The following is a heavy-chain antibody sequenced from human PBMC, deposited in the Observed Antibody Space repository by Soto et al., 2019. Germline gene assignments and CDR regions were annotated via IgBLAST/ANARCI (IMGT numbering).Heavy chain of an antibody. CDR1: GFTFSSYG. CDR3: AKYRLARVVVAPYDY. J-gene: IGHJ4*02. CDR2: ISDDGSNQ. V-gene: IGHV3-30*18. Sequence: QVQLVESGGGVVQPGRSLRLSCAASGFTFSSYGMHWVRQAPGKGLEWVAVISDDGSNQYYADSVKARFTISRDNSKNTLYLQMNSLRAEDTAVYYCAKYRLARVVVAPYDYWGQGTLVTVSS. D-gene: IGHD2-15*01.